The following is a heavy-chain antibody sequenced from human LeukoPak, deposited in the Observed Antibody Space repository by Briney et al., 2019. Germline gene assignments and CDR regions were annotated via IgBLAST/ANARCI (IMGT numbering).Heavy chain of an antibody. J-gene: IGHJ4*02. CDR3: AKGRSAVPDF. Sequence: GASVKVSCKASGYDFIDQYIHWVRQAPGQGLEWMGWMNANGGGTKYAQKFKDRVTLTRATSISTAYMESRSLTNGDTAVYYCAKGRSAVPDFWGQGTLVTVSS. CDR1: GYDFIDQY. D-gene: IGHD6-19*01. V-gene: IGHV1-2*02. CDR2: MNANGGGT.